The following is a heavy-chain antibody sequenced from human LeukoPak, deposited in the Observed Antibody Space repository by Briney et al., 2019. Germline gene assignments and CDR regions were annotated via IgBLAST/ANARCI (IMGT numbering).Heavy chain of an antibody. J-gene: IGHJ4*02. CDR3: ARETDCSGGSCVDY. CDR1: GGSFSGYY. V-gene: IGHV4-34*01. Sequence: SETLSLTCAVYGGSFSGYYWSWIRQPPGKGLEWIGEINHSGSTNYNPSLKSRVTISVDTSKNQFSLKLSSVTAADTAVYYCARETDCSGGSCVDYWGQGTLVTVSS. D-gene: IGHD2-15*01. CDR2: INHSGST.